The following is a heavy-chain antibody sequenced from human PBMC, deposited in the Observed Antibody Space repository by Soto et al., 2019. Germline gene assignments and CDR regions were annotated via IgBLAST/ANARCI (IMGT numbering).Heavy chain of an antibody. CDR3: AGRGRAYCFGTSCSPEYFQH. D-gene: IGHD2-2*01. CDR2: ISSSSSYI. V-gene: IGHV3-21*01. J-gene: IGHJ1*01. CDR1: GFTFSSYS. Sequence: GGSLRLSCAASGFTFSSYSMNWVRQAPGKGLEWVSSISSSSSYIYYADSVKGRFTISRDNAKNSLYLQMNSLRAEATAVYYCAGRGRAYCFGTSCSPEYFQHWGQGTLVTVSS.